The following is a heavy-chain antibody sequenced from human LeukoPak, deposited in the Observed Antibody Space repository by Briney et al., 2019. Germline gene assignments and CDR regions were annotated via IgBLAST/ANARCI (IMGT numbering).Heavy chain of an antibody. CDR1: GDSISTYH. CDR3: ARDYYDSSGYPLRGYYFDY. V-gene: IGHV4-59*01. CDR2: IFYSGSA. Sequence: PSETLSLTCSVSGDSISTYHWNWIRQPPGKGLEWIGYIFYSGSANYNPSLKSRVTISVDTSKNQFSLKLSSVTAADTAVYYCARDYYDSSGYPLRGYYFDYWGQGTLVTVSS. J-gene: IGHJ4*02. D-gene: IGHD3-22*01.